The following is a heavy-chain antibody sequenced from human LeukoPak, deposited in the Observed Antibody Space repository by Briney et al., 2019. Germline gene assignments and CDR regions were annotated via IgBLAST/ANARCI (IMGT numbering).Heavy chain of an antibody. J-gene: IGHJ5*02. Sequence: SETLSLTCIVSGASITTYSWNWLRQPPGKGLEWIGYIYYSGSTNYNPSLKSRVTISVDTSKNQFSLKLSSVTAADTAVYYCARGDILTGAVPWFDPWGQGTLVTVSS. V-gene: IGHV4-59*01. CDR3: ARGDILTGAVPWFDP. CDR2: IYYSGST. D-gene: IGHD3-9*01. CDR1: GASITTYS.